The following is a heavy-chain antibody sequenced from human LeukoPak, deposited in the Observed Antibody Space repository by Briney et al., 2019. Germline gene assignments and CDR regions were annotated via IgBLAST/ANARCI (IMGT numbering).Heavy chain of an antibody. D-gene: IGHD7-27*01. CDR1: GFIFNDYA. J-gene: IGHJ4*02. Sequence: GGSLRLSCAVSGFIFNDYALHWVRQAPGKGLEWLSFSGWTGIGTDYGDSVKGRFTISRDDSKNSLYLQMHSLRSEDSALYYCVRSRAASLGYFDSWAREPWSPSPQ. CDR2: SGWTGIGT. V-gene: IGHV3-43D*03. CDR3: VRSRAASLGYFDS.